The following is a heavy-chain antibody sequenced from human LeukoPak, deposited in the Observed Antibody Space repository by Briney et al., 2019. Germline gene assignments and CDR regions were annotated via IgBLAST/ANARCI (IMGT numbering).Heavy chain of an antibody. J-gene: IGHJ4*02. V-gene: IGHV3-23*01. CDR2: ISGSGGST. D-gene: IGHD3-3*01. CDR1: GFTFSSYA. Sequence: GGSLRLSCAASGFTFSSYAMSWVRQAPGKGLEWVSAISGSGGSTYYADSVKGRFTISRDNSKNTLYLQMNSLRAEDTAVYYCAKAAGSFYDFWSGYYTYNYFDYWGQGTLVTVSS. CDR3: AKAAGSFYDFWSGYYTYNYFDY.